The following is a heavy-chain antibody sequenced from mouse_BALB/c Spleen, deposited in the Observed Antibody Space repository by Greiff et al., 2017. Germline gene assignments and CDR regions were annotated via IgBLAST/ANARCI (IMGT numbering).Heavy chain of an antibody. CDR3: AREGIPFDY. J-gene: IGHJ2*01. V-gene: IGHV5-17*02. CDR1: GFTFSSFG. Sequence: EVQLVESGGGLVQPGGSRKLSCAASGFTFSSFGMHWVRQAPEKGLEWVAYISSGSSTIYYADTVKGRFTISRDNPKNTLFLQMTSLRSEDTAMYYCAREGIPFDYWGQGTTLTVSS. CDR2: ISSGSSTI.